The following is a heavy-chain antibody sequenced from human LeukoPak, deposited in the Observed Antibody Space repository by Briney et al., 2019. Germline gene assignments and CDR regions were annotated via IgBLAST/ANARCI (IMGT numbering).Heavy chain of an antibody. D-gene: IGHD6-19*01. CDR3: ARDKGSVGIAVADTYYYGMDV. V-gene: IGHV3-53*01. J-gene: IGHJ6*02. CDR2: IYSGGST. CDR1: GFTVSSNY. Sequence: GGSLRLSCAASGFTVSSNYMSWVRQAPGKGLEWVSVIYSGGSTYYADSVKGRFTISRDNSKNTLYLQMNSLRAEDTAVYYCARDKGSVGIAVADTYYYGMDVWGQGTTVTVSS.